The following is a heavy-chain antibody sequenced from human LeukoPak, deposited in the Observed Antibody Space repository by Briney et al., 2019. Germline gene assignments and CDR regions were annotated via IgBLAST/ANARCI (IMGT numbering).Heavy chain of an antibody. CDR2: IYYTGST. J-gene: IGHJ4*02. CDR1: VGSISSSSYY. CDR3: ARGSGSSAGFDF. Sequence: SETLSLTCTVSVGSISSSSYYWGWIRQPPGKGLEWIGSIYYTGSTYYNSSLKSRVTISVDTSKNQFSLKLTSVTAADTAVYYCARGSGSSAGFDFWGQGTLVTVSS. D-gene: IGHD3-10*01. V-gene: IGHV4-39*01.